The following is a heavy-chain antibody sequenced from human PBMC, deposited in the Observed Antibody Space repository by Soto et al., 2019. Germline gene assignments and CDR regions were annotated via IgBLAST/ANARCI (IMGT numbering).Heavy chain of an antibody. CDR3: GRGVLIWFGELLNGFDP. V-gene: IGHV3-30-3*01. CDR2: ISYDGSNK. J-gene: IGHJ5*02. Sequence: PGGSLRLSCAASGFTFSSYAMHWVSQAPGKGLEWVAVISYDGSNKYYADSVKGRFTISRDNSKNTLYLKMNSLRAEDTDVYYCGRGVLIWFGELLNGFDPWGQGTLVTVSS. CDR1: GFTFSSYA. D-gene: IGHD3-10*01.